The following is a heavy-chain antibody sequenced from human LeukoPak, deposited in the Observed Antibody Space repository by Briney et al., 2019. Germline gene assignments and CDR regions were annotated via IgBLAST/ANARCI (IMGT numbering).Heavy chain of an antibody. CDR2: INHSGST. J-gene: IGHJ4*02. V-gene: IGHV4-34*01. CDR1: GGSFSGYY. CDR3: ARQYYDILTGYRSASDY. Sequence: SETLSLTCAVYGGSFSGYYSSWIRQPPGKGLEWIGEINHSGSTNYNPSLKSRVTISVDTSKNQFSLKLSSVTAADTAVYYCARQYYDILTGYRSASDYWGQGTLVTVSS. D-gene: IGHD3-9*01.